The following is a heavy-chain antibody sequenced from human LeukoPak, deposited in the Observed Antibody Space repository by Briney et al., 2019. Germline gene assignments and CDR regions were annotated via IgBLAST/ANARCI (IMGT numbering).Heavy chain of an antibody. D-gene: IGHD2-2*01. CDR2: INPSSGST. CDR3: ARALYCSSCSSPPFPARYYFDY. Sequence: ASVKVSCKASGYTFTSYYMHWVRQAPGQGLEWMGLINPSSGSTSYAQTFQGRVTMTRDTSTSTAYMELSSLRSEDTAVYYCARALYCSSCSSPPFPARYYFDYWGQGTLVTVSS. CDR1: GYTFTSYY. J-gene: IGHJ4*02. V-gene: IGHV1-46*01.